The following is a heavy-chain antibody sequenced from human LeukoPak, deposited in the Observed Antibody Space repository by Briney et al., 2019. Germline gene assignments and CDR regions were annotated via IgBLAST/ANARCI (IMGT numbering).Heavy chain of an antibody. J-gene: IGHJ4*02. CDR1: GFSLSRHG. V-gene: IGHV3-30*02. D-gene: IGHD1-20*01. CDR3: AKDITGTAGYFDY. Sequence: GRSLRLSRSASGFSLSRHGMHGVSRAPSRGLEGVVVLHYDGGKIYCADSVKGQFTISRDNSKNTLYLQMNSLRTEDAGVYFCAKDITGTAGYFDYWGQGTLVTVSS. CDR2: LHYDGGKI.